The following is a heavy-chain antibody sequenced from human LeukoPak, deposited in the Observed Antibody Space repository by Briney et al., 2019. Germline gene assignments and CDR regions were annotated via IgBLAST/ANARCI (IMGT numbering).Heavy chain of an antibody. Sequence: TSETLSLTCTVSGGSLTSSSYYWGWIRQPPGKGLEWIGSIYYSGNTYYNPSLKSRVTISVATSKNQFSLKLSSVTAADTAVYYCARGRIVGANHDAFDIWGQGTMVAVSS. CDR2: IYYSGNT. CDR3: ARGRIVGANHDAFDI. V-gene: IGHV4-39*07. CDR1: GGSLTSSSYY. J-gene: IGHJ3*02. D-gene: IGHD1-26*01.